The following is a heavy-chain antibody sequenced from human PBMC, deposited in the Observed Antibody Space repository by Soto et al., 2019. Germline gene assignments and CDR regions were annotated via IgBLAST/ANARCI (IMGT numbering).Heavy chain of an antibody. CDR2: IFYPGST. V-gene: IGHV4-31*03. CDR3: ARDWGWGRGVPYFDH. J-gene: IGHJ4*02. Sequence: QVQLQESGPGLVRPSQTLSLACSVSGASISSGGYYWTWFRQHPGKGLEWIGYIFYPGSTYYNPSLKSRVTLSVDMSKNQFSLKLNSVTAADTAVYYCARDWGWGRGVPYFDHWGQGTLVIVSS. CDR1: GASISSGGYY. D-gene: IGHD3-10*01.